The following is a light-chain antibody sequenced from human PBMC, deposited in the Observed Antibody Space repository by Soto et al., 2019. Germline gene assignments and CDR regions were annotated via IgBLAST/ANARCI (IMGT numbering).Light chain of an antibody. Sequence: QSALTQPASVSGSPGQSITISCTGTSSDVGGYNYVSWYQQHPGKAPKLMIYDVSNRPSGVSNRFSGSKSGNTASLTTSGLQAEDEADYYCSSYTSSSPLSVFGTGTKLTVL. J-gene: IGLJ1*01. CDR2: DVS. V-gene: IGLV2-14*01. CDR1: SSDVGGYNY. CDR3: SSYTSSSPLSV.